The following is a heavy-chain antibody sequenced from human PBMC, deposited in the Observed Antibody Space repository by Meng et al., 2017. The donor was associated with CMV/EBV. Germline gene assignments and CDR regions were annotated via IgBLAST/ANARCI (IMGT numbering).Heavy chain of an antibody. CDR1: GCTFSSYA. D-gene: IGHD4-17*01. Sequence: GGSLRLSCAASGCTFSSYAMSWVRQAPGKGLEWVSAISGSGGSTYYADSVKGRFTISRDNSKNTLYLQMNSLRAEDTAVYYCARAYDYGDYDSCYFDYWGQGTLVTVSS. CDR2: ISGSGGST. CDR3: ARAYDYGDYDSCYFDY. J-gene: IGHJ4*02. V-gene: IGHV3-23*01.